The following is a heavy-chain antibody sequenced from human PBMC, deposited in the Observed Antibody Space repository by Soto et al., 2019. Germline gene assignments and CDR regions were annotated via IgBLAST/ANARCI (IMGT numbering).Heavy chain of an antibody. CDR1: GYTFTGYA. CDR2: INGGNGDT. Sequence: ASVKVSCKASGYTFTGYAIHWVRQAPGQRHEWMGWINGGNGDTKYSQKFQGRVTITRDTSASTAYMELTSLGSEDTAVYYCARVGNHYDSRGYYAFDFWGQGSLVTVSS. V-gene: IGHV1-3*01. CDR3: ARVGNHYDSRGYYAFDF. J-gene: IGHJ4*02. D-gene: IGHD3-22*01.